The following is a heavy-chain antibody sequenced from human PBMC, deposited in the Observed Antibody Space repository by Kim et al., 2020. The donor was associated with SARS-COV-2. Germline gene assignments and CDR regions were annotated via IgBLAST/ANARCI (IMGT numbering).Heavy chain of an antibody. CDR3: ARVFTMIWFDY. V-gene: IGHV3-30*04. Sequence: GGSLRLSCAASGFTFGSHSMHWVRQAPGKGPEWVAVISYDGNNRYYADSVKGRFIISRDNSNNTLYLQMNSLRADDTAVYYCARVFTMIWFDYWGQGTMVTVSS. CDR1: GFTFGSHS. D-gene: IGHD3-22*01. J-gene: IGHJ4*02. CDR2: ISYDGNNR.